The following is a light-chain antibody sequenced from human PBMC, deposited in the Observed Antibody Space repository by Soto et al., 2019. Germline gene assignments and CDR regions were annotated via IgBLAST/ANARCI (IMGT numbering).Light chain of an antibody. V-gene: IGKV1-39*01. CDR2: AAS. CDR1: QTISNY. Sequence: DIQMTQSPSSLSASVGDRVTITCRASQTISNYLNWYQQKPGKAPKLLIYAASSLLGGVPSTFSGSGSGTDFTLTISSLQPEHVATYYCQQSYSTPLTFGGGTKVEIK. CDR3: QQSYSTPLT. J-gene: IGKJ4*01.